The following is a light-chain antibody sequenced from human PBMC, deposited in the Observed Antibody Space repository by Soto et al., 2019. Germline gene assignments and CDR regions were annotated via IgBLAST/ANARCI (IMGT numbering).Light chain of an antibody. CDR1: QSISRW. V-gene: IGKV1-5*01. CDR3: QQYNNAWT. CDR2: DAS. J-gene: IGKJ1*01. Sequence: DIQMTQSPSTLSASVGDRVAITCRASQSISRWLAWYQQKPGKAPNLLIFDASSLESGVPSRFSGSGSGTEFTLTISSLQPDDFASYFCQQYNNAWTFGQGTKVEIK.